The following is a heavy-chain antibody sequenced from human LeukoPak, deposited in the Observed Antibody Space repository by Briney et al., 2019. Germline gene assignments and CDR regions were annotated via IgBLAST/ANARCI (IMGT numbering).Heavy chain of an antibody. J-gene: IGHJ4*02. CDR3: ARDLQSRDGYNSFDY. Sequence: ASVKVSCKASGYTFTSYGISWVRQAPGQGLEWMGWISAYNGNTNYAQKLQGRVTMTTDTSTSTAYMELRSLRSDDTAVYYCARDLQSRDGYNSFDYWGQGTLVTVSS. CDR1: GYTFTSYG. D-gene: IGHD5-24*01. CDR2: ISAYNGNT. V-gene: IGHV1-18*01.